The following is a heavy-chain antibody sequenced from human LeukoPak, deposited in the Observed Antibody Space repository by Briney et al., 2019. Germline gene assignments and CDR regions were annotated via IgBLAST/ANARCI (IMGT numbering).Heavy chain of an antibody. D-gene: IGHD1-26*01. CDR1: GYSFTTHW. V-gene: IGHV5-51*01. Sequence: GESLKISCKGSGYSFTTHWIAWVRQMPGRGLEWMGIISPDDSEIRYSPSFRGQVTISADKSISTAYLQWSRLKASDTAFYYCARHEGSGSYYSYWGQGTLVTVSS. CDR3: ARHEGSGSYYSY. CDR2: ISPDDSEI. J-gene: IGHJ4*02.